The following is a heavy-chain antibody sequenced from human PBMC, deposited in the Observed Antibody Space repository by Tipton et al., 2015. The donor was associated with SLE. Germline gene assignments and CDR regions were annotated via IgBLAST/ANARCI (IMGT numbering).Heavy chain of an antibody. CDR3: AREGSAAGRYFDL. V-gene: IGHV3-53*04. CDR2: IYSGCST. Sequence: VQLVQSGGGLVQPGGSLRLSCAASGFTVSSNYMSWVRQAPGKGLEWVSVIYSGCSTYYADSVKGRFTISRHNSKNTLYLQMNSLRAEDTAVYYCAREGSAAGRYFDLWGRGTLVTVSS. CDR1: GFTVSSNY. D-gene: IGHD6-13*01. J-gene: IGHJ2*01.